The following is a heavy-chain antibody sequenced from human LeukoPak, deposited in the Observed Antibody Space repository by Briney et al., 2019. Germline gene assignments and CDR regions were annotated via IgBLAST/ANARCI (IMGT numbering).Heavy chain of an antibody. Sequence: SETLSLTCTVSGGSISSSRYYWAWIRQPPGKGLEWIGSIYYSGSTDYNPSLKSRVTKSVDTSKNQSSLKLSFVSAADTAVYYCARLHPDDAFDIWGQGTMVTVSS. CDR2: IYYSGST. CDR1: GGSISSSRYY. V-gene: IGHV4-39*01. CDR3: ARLHPDDAFDI. J-gene: IGHJ3*02.